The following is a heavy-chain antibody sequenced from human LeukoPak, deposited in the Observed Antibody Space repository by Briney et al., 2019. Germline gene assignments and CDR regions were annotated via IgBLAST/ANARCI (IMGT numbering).Heavy chain of an antibody. Sequence: GGFLRLSCAASGFTLNNHALTWVRQTPGKGLECVSAISGDGISPYYADSVRGRFTISRDNSKNTLYLRMNSLRVEDTAVYFCARDPGAFPYFFDYWGQGTLVTDSS. V-gene: IGHV3-23*01. J-gene: IGHJ4*02. CDR3: ARDPGAFPYFFDY. CDR2: ISGDGISP. D-gene: IGHD4/OR15-4a*01. CDR1: GFTLNNHA.